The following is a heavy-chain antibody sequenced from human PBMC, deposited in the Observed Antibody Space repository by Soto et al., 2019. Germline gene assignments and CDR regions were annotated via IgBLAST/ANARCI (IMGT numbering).Heavy chain of an antibody. CDR1: GGTFSSYA. D-gene: IGHD6-19*01. Sequence: SVKVSCKASGGTFSSYAISWVRQAPGQGLEWMGGIIPIFGGPDYAQRFRGRVTITADEVTRTAFMELRGLTSEDTATYYCASSLRMAGIGNYYYGMDVWGQGTTVTVAS. CDR3: ASSLRMAGIGNYYYGMDV. CDR2: IIPIFGGP. V-gene: IGHV1-69*13. J-gene: IGHJ6*02.